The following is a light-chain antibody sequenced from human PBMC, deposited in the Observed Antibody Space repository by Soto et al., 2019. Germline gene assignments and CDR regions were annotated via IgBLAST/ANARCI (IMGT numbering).Light chain of an antibody. CDR1: SGHSSYI. CDR3: ETWDSNTHTV. V-gene: IGLV4-60*02. J-gene: IGLJ3*02. CDR2: LEGSGSY. Sequence: QLVLTQSSSASASLGSSVKLTCTLSSGHSSYIIAWHQQQPGKAPRYLMKLEGSGSYNKGSGVPDRFSGSSSGADRYLTISTLQFEDEADYYCETWDSNTHTVFGGGTQLTVL.